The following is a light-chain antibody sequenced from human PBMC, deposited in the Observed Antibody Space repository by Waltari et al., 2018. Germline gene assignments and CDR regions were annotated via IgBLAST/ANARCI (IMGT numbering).Light chain of an antibody. CDR1: SSDVGAFKY. CDR2: GVS. Sequence: QSAPTQPPSVSGSPGQPVTISCIGTSSDVGAFKYVSWYQQHPVNVPKLLIYGVSNRPSGVSDRFSGSKSGNTASLTISGLQAEDEAHYYCCSYTTSSTFIFGTGTRLTVL. CDR3: CSYTTSSTFI. J-gene: IGLJ1*01. V-gene: IGLV2-14*03.